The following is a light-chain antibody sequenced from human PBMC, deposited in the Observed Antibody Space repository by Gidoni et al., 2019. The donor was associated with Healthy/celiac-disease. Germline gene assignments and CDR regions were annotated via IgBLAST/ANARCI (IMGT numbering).Light chain of an antibody. Sequence: DIQMTQSPSSLSASVGDRVTITCRASQCISNYLAWFQQKPGKAPTSLTYAASSLQSGVPSKFSGSGSGTDFTLTISSLQPEDFATYYCQQYNTYPLTFGGGTKVEIK. J-gene: IGKJ4*01. CDR2: AAS. CDR3: QQYNTYPLT. CDR1: QCISNY. V-gene: IGKV1-16*02.